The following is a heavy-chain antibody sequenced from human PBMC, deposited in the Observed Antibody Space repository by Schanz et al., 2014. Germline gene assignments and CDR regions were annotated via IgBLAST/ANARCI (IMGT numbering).Heavy chain of an antibody. CDR1: GFTFSSYS. Sequence: EVQLVESGGGLVKPGGSLRLSCAASGFTFSSYSMNWVRQAPGKGLEWVSSISSSGTTIYYADSVKGRFTISRDNSENTLYLQMNSLSADDTAVFYCAKGMGYCSGGTCYDYYYYGLDVWGQGTTVTVSS. V-gene: IGHV3-21*04. J-gene: IGHJ6*02. CDR2: ISSSGTTI. D-gene: IGHD2-15*01. CDR3: AKGMGYCSGGTCYDYYYYGLDV.